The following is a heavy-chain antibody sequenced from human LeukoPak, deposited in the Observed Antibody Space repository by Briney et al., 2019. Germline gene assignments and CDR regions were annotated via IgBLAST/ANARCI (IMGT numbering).Heavy chain of an antibody. D-gene: IGHD2-15*01. J-gene: IGHJ4*02. CDR1: GFTFSSYA. CDR3: AKSVVVITFRFDD. CDR2: ISYDGSNK. V-gene: IGHV3-30-3*01. Sequence: GGSLRLSCAASGFTFSSYAMHWVRQAPGKGLEWVAVISYDGSNKYYADSVKGRFTISRDNSKNMVYLQMNNLRADDTAVYYCAKSVVVITFRFDDWGQGALVTVSS.